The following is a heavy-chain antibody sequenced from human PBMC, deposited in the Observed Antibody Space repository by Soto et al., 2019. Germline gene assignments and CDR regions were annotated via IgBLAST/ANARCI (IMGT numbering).Heavy chain of an antibody. CDR3: ARIHFGDEPSYYYYGMGV. J-gene: IGHJ6*02. CDR1: GGSFSSGDYY. Sequence: SETLSLTSTVSGGSFSSGDYYWSWVRQPPGKGLEWIGYIYYTGSTFNNPSLKSRVSISIDTSKTQFSLKLSSVTAADTAVYYCARIHFGDEPSYYYYGMGVWGQGTTVTVSS. V-gene: IGHV4-30-4*01. CDR2: IYYTGST. D-gene: IGHD4-17*01.